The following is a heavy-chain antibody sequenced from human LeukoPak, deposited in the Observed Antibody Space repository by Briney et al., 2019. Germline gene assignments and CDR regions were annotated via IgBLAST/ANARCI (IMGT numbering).Heavy chain of an antibody. CDR2: ISYDGSNK. CDR3: AVGGYCGGDCYPGGLGDYYYGMDV. Sequence: GRSLRLSCAASGFTFSNYGMYWVRQAPGKGLEGVAVISYDGSNKYYADSVKGRFTISRDNSKNTLYLQMNSLRAEDTAVYYCAVGGYCGGDCYPGGLGDYYYGMDVWGQGTTVTVSS. V-gene: IGHV3-30*03. J-gene: IGHJ6*02. D-gene: IGHD2-21*02. CDR1: GFTFSNYG.